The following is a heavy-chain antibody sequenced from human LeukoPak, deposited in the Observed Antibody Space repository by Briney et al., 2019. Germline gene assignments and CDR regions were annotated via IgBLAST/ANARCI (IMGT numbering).Heavy chain of an antibody. J-gene: IGHJ3*02. Sequence: SVKVSCKASGDILRTYALSWVRQVPGQGLEWMGGIIPLFGTANYAQKFQGRVTITADESTSTAYMELSSLRSEDTAVYYCASEQLLDAFDIWGQGTMVTVSS. D-gene: IGHD1-26*01. CDR1: GDILRTYA. CDR2: IIPLFGTA. CDR3: ASEQLLDAFDI. V-gene: IGHV1-69*13.